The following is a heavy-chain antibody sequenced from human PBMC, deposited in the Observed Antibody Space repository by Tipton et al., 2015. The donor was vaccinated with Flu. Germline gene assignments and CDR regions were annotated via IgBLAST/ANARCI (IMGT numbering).Heavy chain of an antibody. CDR3: VRDRVQGEVVVGAIPVGEY. J-gene: IGHJ4*02. D-gene: IGHD2-15*01. V-gene: IGHV1-18*04. Sequence: QLVQSGAEVKKPGASVKLSCKASGYTFSRYIITWVRQAPGQGLEWMGWISAYTGDTNYAQKFQGRVTMTTDTSTSTAYMELRGLRSDDTALYYCVRDRVQGEVVVGAIPVGEYWGQGTPVTVSS. CDR1: GYTFSRYI. CDR2: ISAYTGDT.